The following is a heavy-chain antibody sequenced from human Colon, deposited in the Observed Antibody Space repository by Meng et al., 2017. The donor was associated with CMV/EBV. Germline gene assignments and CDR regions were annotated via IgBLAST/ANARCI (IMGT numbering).Heavy chain of an antibody. CDR3: ARQMAPDY. Sequence: GGSLRLSCAASGFTFSSYAMSWVRQAPGKGLEWVSAISGSGGSTYYADSVKGRFTISRDNSKNTLSLQMNSLKVEDTAVYFCARQMAPDYWGLGTLVTVSS. CDR1: GFTFSSYA. V-gene: IGHV3-23*01. D-gene: IGHD5-24*01. J-gene: IGHJ4*02. CDR2: ISGSGGST.